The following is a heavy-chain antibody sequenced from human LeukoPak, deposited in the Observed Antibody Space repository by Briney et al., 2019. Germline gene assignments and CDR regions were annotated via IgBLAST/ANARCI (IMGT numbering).Heavy chain of an antibody. CDR1: GFTFSSYA. Sequence: GGSLRLSCTAAGFTFSSYAMSWVRQAPGKGLEWISSISAGGDITHCADSMQGRFTISRDNSKNTLYLQMNSLRAEDTAVYYCAKESPQFDYWGQGTLVTVSS. CDR3: AKESPQFDY. CDR2: ISAGGDIT. V-gene: IGHV3-23*01. J-gene: IGHJ4*02.